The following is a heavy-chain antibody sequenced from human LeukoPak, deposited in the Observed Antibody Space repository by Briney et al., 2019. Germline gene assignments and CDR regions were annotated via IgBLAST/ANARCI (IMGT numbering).Heavy chain of an antibody. CDR1: GGSISSGSYY. V-gene: IGHV4-61*02. Sequence: SQTLSLTCTVSGGSISSGSYYWSWIRQPAGKGLEWIGRIYTSGSTNYSPSLKSRVTISVDTSKNQFSLKLSSVTAADTAVYYCARNDYYDSSGIDYWGQGTLVTVSS. D-gene: IGHD3-22*01. CDR2: IYTSGST. J-gene: IGHJ4*02. CDR3: ARNDYYDSSGIDY.